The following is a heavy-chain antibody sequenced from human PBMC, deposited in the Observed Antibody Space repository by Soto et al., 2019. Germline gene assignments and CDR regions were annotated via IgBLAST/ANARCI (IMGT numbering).Heavy chain of an antibody. J-gene: IGHJ4*02. V-gene: IGHV4-59*01. CDR2: IYYSGST. CDR3: ARYYYDSSGYLLFDY. D-gene: IGHD3-22*01. Sequence: SETLSLTCTVSGGSISSYYWSWIRQPPGKGLEWIGYIYYSGSTNYNPSLKSRVTISVDTSKNQFSLKLSSVTAADTAVYYCARYYYDSSGYLLFDYWGQGTLVTVSS. CDR1: GGSISSYY.